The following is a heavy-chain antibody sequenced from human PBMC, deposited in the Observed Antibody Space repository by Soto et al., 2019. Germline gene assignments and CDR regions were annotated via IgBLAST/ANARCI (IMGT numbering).Heavy chain of an antibody. D-gene: IGHD2-2*01. V-gene: IGHV3-23*01. Sequence: GGSLRLWWAAAGCTFSDYAMSWVRQAPGKGLEWVSVISASGESTFYADSVKGRFTFSRDNSKNTLYLQMNSLRAEDTAVYYCAKGGRYCPGMSCYEAYWGQGTLVTVSS. CDR1: GCTFSDYA. CDR3: AKGGRYCPGMSCYEAY. CDR2: ISASGEST. J-gene: IGHJ4*02.